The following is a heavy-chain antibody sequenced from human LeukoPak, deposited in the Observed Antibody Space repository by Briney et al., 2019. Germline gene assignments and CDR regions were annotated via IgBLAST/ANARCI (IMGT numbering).Heavy chain of an antibody. V-gene: IGHV3-74*01. Sequence: GSLRLSCSASGFTFKSYWMHWVRQAPGKGLVWVSRIKNDGSSTTYADSVKGRFTISRDNAKNTLYLQMNSLRVEDTAVYYCVKDDYGRNWGQGTLVTVSS. CDR3: VKDDYGRN. CDR1: GFTFKSYW. J-gene: IGHJ4*02. D-gene: IGHD4-17*01. CDR2: IKNDGSST.